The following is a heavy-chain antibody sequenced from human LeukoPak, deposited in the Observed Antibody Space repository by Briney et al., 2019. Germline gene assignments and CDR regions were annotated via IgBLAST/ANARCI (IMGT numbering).Heavy chain of an antibody. D-gene: IGHD5-12*01. J-gene: IGHJ4*02. V-gene: IGHV1-2*02. CDR3: ARDDLGGGYDSLFDY. CDR2: INPNSGGT. CDR1: GYTFTGYY. Sequence: ASVKVSCKASGYTFTGYYMHWVRQAPGQGLEWMGWINPNSGGTNYAQKFQGRVTMNRDTSISTAYMELSRLRSDDTAVYYCARDDLGGGYDSLFDYWGQGTLVTVSS.